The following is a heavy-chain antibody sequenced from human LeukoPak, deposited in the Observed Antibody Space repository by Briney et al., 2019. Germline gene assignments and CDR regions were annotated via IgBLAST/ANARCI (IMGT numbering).Heavy chain of an antibody. CDR1: GGSISSGGYY. V-gene: IGHV4-31*03. CDR3: ARGRHCSGGSCYSGSFDY. J-gene: IGHJ4*02. CDR2: IYYSGST. D-gene: IGHD2-15*01. Sequence: SETQSLTCTVSGGSISSGGYYWSWIRQHPGKGLEWIGYIYYSGSTYYNPSLKSRVTISVDTSKNQFSLKLSSVTAADTAVYYCARGRHCSGGSCYSGSFDYWGQGTPVTVSS.